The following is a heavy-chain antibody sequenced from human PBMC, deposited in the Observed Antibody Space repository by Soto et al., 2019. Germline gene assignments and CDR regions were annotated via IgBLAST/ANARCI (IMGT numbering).Heavy chain of an antibody. CDR1: GFTFSSYA. Sequence: GGSLRLSCAASGFTFSSYAMSWVRQAPGKGLEWVSAISGSGGSTYYADSVKGRFTISRDNSRNTLYLQMNSLRAEDTAVYYCAKDTSSSGPYGMDVWGQGTTVTAP. CDR2: ISGSGGST. J-gene: IGHJ6*02. V-gene: IGHV3-23*01. D-gene: IGHD6-19*01. CDR3: AKDTSSSGPYGMDV.